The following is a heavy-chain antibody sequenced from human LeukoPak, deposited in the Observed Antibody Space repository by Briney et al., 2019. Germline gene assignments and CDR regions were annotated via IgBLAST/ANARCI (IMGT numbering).Heavy chain of an antibody. CDR2: IYPGDSDT. Sequence: GESLKISCKGSGYSFTSYWIGWVRQMPGKGLKWMGIIYPGDSDTRYSPSFQGQVTISADKSISTAYLQWSSLKASDTAMYYCARQGRVAVAGTYYYGMDVWGQGTTVTVSS. D-gene: IGHD6-19*01. J-gene: IGHJ6*02. CDR3: ARQGRVAVAGTYYYGMDV. V-gene: IGHV5-51*01. CDR1: GYSFTSYW.